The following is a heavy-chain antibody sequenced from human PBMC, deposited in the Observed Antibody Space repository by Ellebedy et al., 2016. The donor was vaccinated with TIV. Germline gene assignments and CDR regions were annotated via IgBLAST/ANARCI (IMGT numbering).Heavy chain of an antibody. CDR2: IYHSGST. J-gene: IGHJ4*02. CDR1: GGSISSGGYS. CDR3: ARGLDQLLDFDY. D-gene: IGHD2-2*01. V-gene: IGHV4-30-2*01. Sequence: LRLSCAVSGGSISSGGYSWSWIRQPPGKGLEWIGYIYHSGSTYYNPSLKSRVTISVDRSKNQFSLKLSSVTAADTAVYYCARGLDQLLDFDYWGQGTLVTVSS.